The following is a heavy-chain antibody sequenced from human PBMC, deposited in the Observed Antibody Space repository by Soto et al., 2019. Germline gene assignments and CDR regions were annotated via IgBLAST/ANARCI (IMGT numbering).Heavy chain of an antibody. D-gene: IGHD6-13*01. CDR2: IMPIFGTA. Sequence: SVKVSCKASGGTFSSYAISWVRQAPGQGLEWMGGIMPIFGTANYAQKFQGRVTITADKSTSTAYMELSSLRSEGTAVYYCARHTARQQLARSLGYWGQGTLVTVSS. CDR1: GGTFSSYA. J-gene: IGHJ4*02. V-gene: IGHV1-69*06. CDR3: ARHTARQQLARSLGY.